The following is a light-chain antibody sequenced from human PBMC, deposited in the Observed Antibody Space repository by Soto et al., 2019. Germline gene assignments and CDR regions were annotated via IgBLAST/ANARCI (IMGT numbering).Light chain of an antibody. Sequence: EFVLTQSPGTLSLSPGERATLSCRASQTVRNNYLAWYQQKPGQAPRLLIYDASSRATGIPDRFSGGGSGTDFTLTISRLEPEDFATYYCQQLNNYPSTFGGGTRVEIK. CDR2: DAS. J-gene: IGKJ4*01. CDR3: QQLNNYPST. V-gene: IGKV3D-20*02. CDR1: QTVRNNY.